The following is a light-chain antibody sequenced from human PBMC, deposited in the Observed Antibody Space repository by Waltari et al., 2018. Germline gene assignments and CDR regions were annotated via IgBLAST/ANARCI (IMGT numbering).Light chain of an antibody. V-gene: IGLV3-10*01. CDR2: EDN. CDR3: YSTDRTGKQRV. J-gene: IGLJ2*01. Sequence: SVSPGQTARITCSGDALPNKYGYWYQQKSGQAPVLVIYEDNKRRSGIPERFSGSSSGTMVTLTISGAQVEDEGDYYCYSTDRTGKQRVFGGGTKLTVL. CDR1: ALPNKY.